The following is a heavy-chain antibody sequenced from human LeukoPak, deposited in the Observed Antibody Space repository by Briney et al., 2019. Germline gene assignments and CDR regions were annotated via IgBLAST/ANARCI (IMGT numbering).Heavy chain of an antibody. CDR2: TYHSGST. Sequence: PSETLSLTCTVSGYSISSGYYWGWIRQPPGKGLEWIGSTYHSGSTYYNPSLKSRVTISVDKSKNQFSLKLSSVTAADTAVYYCASSPAEWDYYGSGSYGYWGQGTLVTVSS. J-gene: IGHJ4*02. CDR3: ASSPAEWDYYGSGSYGY. V-gene: IGHV4-38-2*02. CDR1: GYSISSGYY. D-gene: IGHD3-10*01.